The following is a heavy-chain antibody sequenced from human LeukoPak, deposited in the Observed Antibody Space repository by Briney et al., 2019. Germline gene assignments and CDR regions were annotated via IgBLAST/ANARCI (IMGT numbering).Heavy chain of an antibody. CDR2: FDPEGGET. Sequence: ASVKVSCKVSGYTLTELSMHWVRQAPGKGLEWMGGFDPEGGETIYAQKFQGRVTMTEDTSTDTAYMELSSLRSEDTAVYYCATEIAVAGTNYFDYWGQGTLVTVSS. J-gene: IGHJ4*02. CDR1: GYTLTELS. D-gene: IGHD6-19*01. V-gene: IGHV1-24*01. CDR3: ATEIAVAGTNYFDY.